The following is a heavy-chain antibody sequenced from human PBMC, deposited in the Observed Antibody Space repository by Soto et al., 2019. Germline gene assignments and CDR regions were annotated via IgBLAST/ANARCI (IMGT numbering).Heavy chain of an antibody. J-gene: IGHJ6*03. D-gene: IGHD3-10*01. Sequence: PSETLSLTCTVSGGSISSYYWSWIRQPPGKGLEWIGYIYYSGSTNYNPSLKSRVTISVDTSKNQFSLKLSSVTAADTAVYYCARCGLIGAGYYYYCYMDVWGKGTTVTVSS. V-gene: IGHV4-59*12. CDR3: ARCGLIGAGYYYYCYMDV. CDR1: GGSISSYY. CDR2: IYYSGST.